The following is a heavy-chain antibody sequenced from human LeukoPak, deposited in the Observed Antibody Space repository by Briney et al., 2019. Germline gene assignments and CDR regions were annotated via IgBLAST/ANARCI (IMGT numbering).Heavy chain of an antibody. J-gene: IGHJ4*02. V-gene: IGHV4-59*01. CDR3: ARGAYCGGDCYPLPPYFDY. Sequence: SETLSLTCTVSGGSISSYYWSWIRQPPGKGLEWIGYIYYSGSTNYNPSLKSRVTISVDTSKNQFSLKLSSVTAADTAVYYCARGAYCGGDCYPLPPYFDYWGQGTLVTVSA. CDR1: GGSISSYY. CDR2: IYYSGST. D-gene: IGHD2-21*02.